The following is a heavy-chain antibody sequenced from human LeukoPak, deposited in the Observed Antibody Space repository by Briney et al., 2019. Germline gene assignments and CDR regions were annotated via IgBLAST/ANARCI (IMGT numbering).Heavy chain of an antibody. CDR2: ISGSGGST. D-gene: IGHD3-16*02. CDR1: GFTFSSYA. CDR3: AKDRNMITFGGVISD. J-gene: IGHJ4*02. Sequence: PGGSLRLSCAASGFTFSSYAMSWVRQAPGKGLEWVSAISGSGGSTYYADSVKGRFTISRDNSKNTLYLQMNSLRAEDTAIYSCAKDRNMITFGGVISDWGQGTLVAVSS. V-gene: IGHV3-23*01.